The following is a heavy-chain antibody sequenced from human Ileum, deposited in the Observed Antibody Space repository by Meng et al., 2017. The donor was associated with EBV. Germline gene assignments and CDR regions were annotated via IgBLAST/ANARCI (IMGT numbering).Heavy chain of an antibody. J-gene: IGHJ5*02. V-gene: IGHV4-30-4*01. D-gene: IGHD4-17*01. CDR1: GDTLFNGGHY. Sequence: QVHLQESGPGLVKPSQXLSPTCTVSGDTLFNGGHYWTWLRQPPGKGLEWIGYIFYTGSTYYNPSLKSRVTISLDLSKNQFSLNLTSVTAADTAVYYCARDSNGDYGWVDPWGQGTLVTVSS. CDR3: ARDSNGDYGWVDP. CDR2: IFYTGST.